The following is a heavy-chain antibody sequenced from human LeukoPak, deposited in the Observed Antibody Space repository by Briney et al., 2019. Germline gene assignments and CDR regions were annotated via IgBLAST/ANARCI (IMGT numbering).Heavy chain of an antibody. J-gene: IGHJ3*02. CDR3: ASRSGSSWYKVAFGI. V-gene: IGHV4-34*01. Sequence: SETLSLTCAVYGGSFSGYYWSWIRQPPGKGLEWIGEINHSGSTNYNPSLKSRVTISVDTSKNQFSLKLSSVTAADTAVYYCASRSGSSWYKVAFGIWGQGTMVTVSP. CDR2: INHSGST. CDR1: GGSFSGYY. D-gene: IGHD6-13*01.